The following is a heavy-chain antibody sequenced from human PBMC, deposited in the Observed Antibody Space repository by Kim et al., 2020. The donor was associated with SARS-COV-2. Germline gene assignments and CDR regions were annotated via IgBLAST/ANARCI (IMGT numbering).Heavy chain of an antibody. CDR3: ARDGSTGFDY. D-gene: IGHD7-27*01. V-gene: IGHV1-2*02. Sequence: GTNNAQTFKGRVTMTRDTSISTAYMELGRLRSDDTAVYYCARDGSTGFDYWGQGTLVTVSS. CDR2: GT. J-gene: IGHJ4*02.